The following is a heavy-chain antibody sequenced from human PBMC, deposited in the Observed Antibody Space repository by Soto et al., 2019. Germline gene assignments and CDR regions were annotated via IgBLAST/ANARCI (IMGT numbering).Heavy chain of an antibody. CDR1: GGSISSGGYY. J-gene: IGHJ6*02. Sequence: QVQLQESGPGLVKPSQTLSLTCTVSGGSISSGGYYWSWIRQHPGKGLEWIGYIYYSGSTYYNPSLKSRVTISVDTSKNQFSLKLSSVTAADTAVYYCARGEQWLERRPKTYYYYGMDVWGQGTTVTVSS. V-gene: IGHV4-31*03. D-gene: IGHD6-19*01. CDR2: IYYSGST. CDR3: ARGEQWLERRPKTYYYYGMDV.